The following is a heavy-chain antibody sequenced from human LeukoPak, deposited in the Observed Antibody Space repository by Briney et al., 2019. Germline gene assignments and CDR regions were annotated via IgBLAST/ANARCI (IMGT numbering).Heavy chain of an antibody. Sequence: SETLSVTCAVYGGSFSGYYWSWIRQPPGKGLEWIGSIYCSGSTYYSPSIKSRVTISVDTSKNQFSLKVTSVTAADTAVYYCAGTKAWLSYVYWGQGTLVTVSS. V-gene: IGHV4-34*01. J-gene: IGHJ4*02. CDR2: IYCSGST. CDR3: AGTKAWLSYVY. D-gene: IGHD3-3*01. CDR1: GGSFSGYY.